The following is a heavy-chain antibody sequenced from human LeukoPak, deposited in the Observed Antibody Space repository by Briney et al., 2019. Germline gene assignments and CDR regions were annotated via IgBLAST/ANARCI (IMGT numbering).Heavy chain of an antibody. CDR2: IYINGDT. J-gene: IGHJ5*02. CDR1: GDSISSFY. V-gene: IGHV4-4*09. Sequence: PSETLSLTCTVPGDSISSFYWSWIRQAPGKGLECIGFIYINGDTSYNPSLKGRATLSLDTSKNQFSLRLTSVTAADTAVYYCAKTARTFASWGPGTLVTVSS. D-gene: IGHD1-7*01. CDR3: AKTARTFAS.